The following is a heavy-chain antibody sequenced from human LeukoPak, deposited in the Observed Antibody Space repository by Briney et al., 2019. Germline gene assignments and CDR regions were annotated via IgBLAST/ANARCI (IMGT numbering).Heavy chain of an antibody. CDR1: GGSFSGYY. V-gene: IGHV4-34*01. CDR3: ARGSNDYLTYNWFDP. Sequence: SETLCLTCAVYGGSFSGYYWSWIRQPPGEGLEWIGEINHSGSTNYNPSLKSRVTISVDTSKNQFSLKLSSVTAADTAVYYCARGSNDYLTYNWFDPWGQGTLVTVSS. CDR2: INHSGST. D-gene: IGHD2/OR15-2a*01. J-gene: IGHJ5*02.